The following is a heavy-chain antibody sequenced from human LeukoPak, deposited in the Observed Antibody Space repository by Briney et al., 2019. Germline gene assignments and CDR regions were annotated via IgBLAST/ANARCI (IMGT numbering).Heavy chain of an antibody. V-gene: IGHV4-39*01. CDR3: ARVRVVPYYFDY. J-gene: IGHJ4*02. Sequence: PSETLSLTCTVSGGSISSSSYYWGWIRQPPGKGLEWIGSIYYSGSTYYNPSLKSRVTISVDTSKNQFSLKLSSVPAADTAVYYCARVRVVPYYFDYWGQGTLVTVSS. D-gene: IGHD3-3*01. CDR2: IYYSGST. CDR1: GGSISSSSYY.